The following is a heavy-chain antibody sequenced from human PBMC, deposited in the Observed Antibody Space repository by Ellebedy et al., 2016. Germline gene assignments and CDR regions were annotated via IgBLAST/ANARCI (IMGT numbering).Heavy chain of an antibody. CDR1: GYSFINYD. CDR2: SNNR. D-gene: IGHD1-26*01. Sequence: ASVKVSXKASGYSFINYDINWVRQAPGQGLEWLGGSNNRNHAQKFQGRVTMTTDTSTSTAYMELRSLRFDDTAVYYCARDTRDGVGASEAFYDPWGQGTLVTVS. V-gene: IGHV1-18*01. J-gene: IGHJ5*02. CDR3: ARDTRDGVGASEAFYDP.